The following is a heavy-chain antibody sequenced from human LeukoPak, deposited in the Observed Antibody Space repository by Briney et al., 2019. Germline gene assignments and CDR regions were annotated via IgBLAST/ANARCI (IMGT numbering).Heavy chain of an antibody. V-gene: IGHV4-39*07. Sequence: SETLSLTCTVSGGSISSSSYYWGWIRQPPGKGLEWIGRIYYSGSTYYNPSLKSRVTISVDTSKNQFSLKLSSVTAADTAVYYCARGTERWGDYDYYFDYWGQGTLVTVSS. CDR3: ARGTERWGDYDYYFDY. CDR2: IYYSGST. J-gene: IGHJ4*02. D-gene: IGHD4-17*01. CDR1: GGSISSSSYY.